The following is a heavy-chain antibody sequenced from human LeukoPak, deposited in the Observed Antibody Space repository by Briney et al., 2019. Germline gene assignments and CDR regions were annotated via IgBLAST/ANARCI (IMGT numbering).Heavy chain of an antibody. CDR2: ISAYNGNT. CDR3: ARKLINRNWFDP. CDR1: GYTFTSYA. D-gene: IGHD1-14*01. V-gene: IGHV1-18*01. J-gene: IGHJ5*02. Sequence: ASVKVSCKASGYTFTSYAMHWVRQAPGQRLEWMGWISAYNGNTNYAQKLQGRVTMTTDTSTSTAYMELRSLRSDDTAVYYCARKLINRNWFDPWGQGTLVTVSS.